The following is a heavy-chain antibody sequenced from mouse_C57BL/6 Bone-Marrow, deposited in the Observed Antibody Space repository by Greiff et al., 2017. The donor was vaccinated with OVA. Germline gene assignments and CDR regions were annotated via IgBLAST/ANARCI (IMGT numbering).Heavy chain of an antibody. CDR2: IDPVTGGT. D-gene: IGHD4-1*01. CDR1: GYAFTDYE. Sequence: VQLVESGAELVRPGASVTLSCKASGYAFTDYEMHWVKQTPVHGLEWIGAIDPVTGGTAYNQKFKGKAILTADKSSSTAYMELRSLTSEDSAVYYCTRRELGRDYFDYWGQGTTLTVSS. J-gene: IGHJ2*01. V-gene: IGHV1-15*01. CDR3: TRRELGRDYFDY.